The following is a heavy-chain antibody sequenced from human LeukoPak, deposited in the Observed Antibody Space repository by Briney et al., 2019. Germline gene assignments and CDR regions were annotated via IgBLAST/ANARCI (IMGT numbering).Heavy chain of an antibody. V-gene: IGHV3-33*01. CDR1: GFTFSSYG. J-gene: IGHJ4*02. CDR3: ARDRLDYYDSSGYFDY. CDR2: IWYDGSNK. D-gene: IGHD3-22*01. Sequence: GRSLRLSCAASGFTFSSYGMHWVRQAPGKGLEWVAVIWYDGSNKYYADSVKGRFTISRDNSKNTLYLQMNSLRAEDTAVYYCARDRLDYYDSSGYFDYWGQGTLVTVSS.